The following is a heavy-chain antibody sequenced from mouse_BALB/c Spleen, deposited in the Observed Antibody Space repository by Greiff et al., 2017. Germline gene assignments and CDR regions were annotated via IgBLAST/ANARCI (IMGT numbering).Heavy chain of an antibody. CDR2: INPSNGRT. Sequence: QVQLKEPGAELVKPGASVKLSCKASGYTFTSYWMHWVKQRPGQGLEWIGEINPSNGRTNYNEKFKSKATLTVDKSSSTAYMQLSSLTSEDSAVYYCASAGYFDYWGQGTTLTVSS. V-gene: IGHV1S81*02. CDR3: ASAGYFDY. J-gene: IGHJ2*01. CDR1: GYTFTSYW.